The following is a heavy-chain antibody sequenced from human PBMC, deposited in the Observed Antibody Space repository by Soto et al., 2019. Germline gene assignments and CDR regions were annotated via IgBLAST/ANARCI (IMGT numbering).Heavy chain of an antibody. J-gene: IGHJ4*02. D-gene: IGHD5-12*01. CDR3: ARDGNEERWLQPFDY. CDR1: GFTFSRYW. Sequence: DVQLVESGGGLVQPGGSLRLSCAVSGFTFSRYWMHWVRQAPGKGLVWVSRINSDGSSTSYADSVKGRFTISRDNAKNTLYLQMNSLRAEDTAVYYCARDGNEERWLQPFDYWGQGTLVTVSS. V-gene: IGHV3-74*01. CDR2: INSDGSST.